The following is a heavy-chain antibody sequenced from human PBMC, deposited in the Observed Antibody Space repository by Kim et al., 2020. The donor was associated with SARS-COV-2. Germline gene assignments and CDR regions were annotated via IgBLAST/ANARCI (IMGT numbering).Heavy chain of an antibody. D-gene: IGHD1-26*01. V-gene: IGHV3-23*01. CDR3: AKVVGGSGSYYFDY. Sequence: ADSVKGRFTISRDNSKNTLYLQMNSLRAEDTAVYYCAKVVGGSGSYYFDYWGQGTLVTVSS. J-gene: IGHJ4*02.